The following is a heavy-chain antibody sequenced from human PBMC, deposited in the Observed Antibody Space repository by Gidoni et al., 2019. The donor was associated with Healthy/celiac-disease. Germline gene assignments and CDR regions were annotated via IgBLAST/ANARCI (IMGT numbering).Heavy chain of an antibody. V-gene: IGHV4-61*01. CDR2: IYYSGST. J-gene: IGHJ5*01. D-gene: IGHD2-8*01. Sequence: AQLQESGLGLVKPSETLSLTCTVPGGSVSSGSYYRGWIRQPPGKGLEWIGYIYYSGSTNYNPSLKSRVTISVDTSKNQFSLKLSSVTAADAAVYYWARERGPNGDWFDPWGQGTLVTVSS. CDR1: GGSVSSGSYY. CDR3: ARERGPNGDWFDP.